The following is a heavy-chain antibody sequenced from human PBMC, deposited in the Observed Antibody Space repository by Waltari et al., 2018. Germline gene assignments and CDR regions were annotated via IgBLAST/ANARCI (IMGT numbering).Heavy chain of an antibody. J-gene: IGHJ3*02. V-gene: IGHV4-38-2*01. Sequence: QVQLQESGPGLVKPSETLSLTCAVSGYSISSGYYWGWIRQPPGKGLEWLWSIYHRGSTYYNPSLKSRVTISVDTSKNQFSLKLSSVTAADTAVYYCARRLKRAFDIWGQGTMVTVSS. D-gene: IGHD6-19*01. CDR3: ARRLKRAFDI. CDR1: GYSISSGYY. CDR2: IYHRGST.